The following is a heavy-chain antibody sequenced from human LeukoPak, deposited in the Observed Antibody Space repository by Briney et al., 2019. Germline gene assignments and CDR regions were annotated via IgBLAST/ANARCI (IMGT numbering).Heavy chain of an antibody. CDR1: GYTFTSYG. CDR3: ARTDCTNGVCHRPFDP. V-gene: IGHV1-18*01. J-gene: IGHJ5*02. D-gene: IGHD2-8*01. Sequence: ASVKVSCKASGYTFTSYGISWVRQAPGQGLEWMGWISAYNGNTNYAQKLQGRVTMTTDTSTSTAYMELRSLRSDDTAVYYCARTDCTNGVCHRPFDPWGQGTLDTVSS. CDR2: ISAYNGNT.